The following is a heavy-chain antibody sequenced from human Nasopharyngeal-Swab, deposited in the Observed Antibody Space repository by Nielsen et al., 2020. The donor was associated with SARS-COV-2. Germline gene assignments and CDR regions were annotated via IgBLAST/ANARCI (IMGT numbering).Heavy chain of an antibody. V-gene: IGHV3-21*01. D-gene: IGHD3-3*01. CDR2: ICSSSSYI. CDR3: ARDGLDYDFWSAYFMDV. Sequence: GGSLRLSCAASGFTFNNYNFNWVRQAPGKGLEWVSSICSSSSYIYYADSVKGRFTISRDNAKNSLYLQMNSLRAEDTAMYYCARDGLDYDFWSAYFMDVWGQGTTVTVSS. J-gene: IGHJ6*02. CDR1: GFTFNNYN.